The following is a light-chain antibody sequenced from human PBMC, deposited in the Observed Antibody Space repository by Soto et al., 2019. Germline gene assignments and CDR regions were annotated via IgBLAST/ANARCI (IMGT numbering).Light chain of an antibody. J-gene: IGLJ7*01. CDR2: EVG. CDR1: SSDVGGYKY. V-gene: IGLV2-14*01. CDR3: SSYTSSSTLV. Sequence: QPVLTQPASVSGSPGQSITISCSGTSSDVGGYKYVSWYQQHPGKAPKLMIYEVGNRPSGVSQRFSGSKSGNTASLTIFGLQAEDEADYYCSSYTSSSTLVFGGGTQLTVL.